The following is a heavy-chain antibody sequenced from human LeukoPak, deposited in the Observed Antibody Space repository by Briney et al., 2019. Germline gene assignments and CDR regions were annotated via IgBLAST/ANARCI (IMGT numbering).Heavy chain of an antibody. V-gene: IGHV5-51*01. Sequence: GESLKISCRGSGYRFTTYWIGWVRQMPGKGLEWMGIIYPGDSDTRYSLSFQGQVTISADKSISTAYLQWSSLKASDTAMYYCARHFPGSGWYWGQGTLVTVSS. CDR2: IYPGDSDT. J-gene: IGHJ4*02. D-gene: IGHD6-19*01. CDR3: ARHFPGSGWY. CDR1: GYRFTTYW.